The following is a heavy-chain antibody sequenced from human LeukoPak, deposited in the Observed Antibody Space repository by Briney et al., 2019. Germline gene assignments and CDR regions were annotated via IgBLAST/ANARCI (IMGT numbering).Heavy chain of an antibody. Sequence: GGSLRLSCAASGFTFSSSAMSWVRQAPGKGLEWVSGISGSGGSTYYADSVKGRFTISRDNSKNTLYVQMNSLGAEDTAVYYCAKWKYSSSGLDDYWGQGTLVTVSS. CDR3: AKWKYSSSGLDDY. V-gene: IGHV3-23*01. D-gene: IGHD6-6*01. CDR1: GFTFSSSA. CDR2: ISGSGGST. J-gene: IGHJ4*02.